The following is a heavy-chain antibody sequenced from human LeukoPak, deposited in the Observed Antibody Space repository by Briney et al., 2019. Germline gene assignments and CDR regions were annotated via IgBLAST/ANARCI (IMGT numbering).Heavy chain of an antibody. J-gene: IGHJ4*02. CDR3: ARFGSHGFSSSLSRGFDY. D-gene: IGHD6-13*01. V-gene: IGHV5-51*01. CDR1: GYSFTSYW. Sequence: GESLKISCKGSGYSFTSYWIGWVRQMPGKGLEWMGIIYPGDSDTRYSPSFQGQVTISADKSISTAYLQWSSLKASDTAMYYCARFGSHGFSSSLSRGFDYWGQGTLVTVSS. CDR2: IYPGDSDT.